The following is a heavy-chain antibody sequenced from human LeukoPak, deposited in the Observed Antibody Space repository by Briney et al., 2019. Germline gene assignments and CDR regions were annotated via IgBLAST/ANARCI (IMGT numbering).Heavy chain of an antibody. CDR2: ISSSGSTI. CDR3: AKDKVLSSGYGSGSYYNAYYFDY. Sequence: GGSLRLSCAASGFTFSSYEMNWVRQAPGKGLEWVSYISSSGSTIYYADSVKGRFTISRDNAKNSLYLQMNSLRAEDTALYYCAKDKVLSSGYGSGSYYNAYYFDYWGQGTLVTVSS. CDR1: GFTFSSYE. D-gene: IGHD3-10*01. J-gene: IGHJ4*02. V-gene: IGHV3-48*03.